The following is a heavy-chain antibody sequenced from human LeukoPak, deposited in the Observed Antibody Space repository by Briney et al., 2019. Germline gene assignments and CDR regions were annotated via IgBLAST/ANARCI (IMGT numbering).Heavy chain of an antibody. Sequence: ASVKVSCKVSGYTLTELSMHWVRQATGQGLEWMGWMNPNSGNTGYAQKFQGRVTITRNTSISTAYTELSSLRSEDTVVYYCARGPSYYYDSSGNFDYWGQGTLVTVSS. CDR3: ARGPSYYYDSSGNFDY. CDR1: GYTLTELS. V-gene: IGHV1-8*03. J-gene: IGHJ4*02. D-gene: IGHD3-22*01. CDR2: MNPNSGNT.